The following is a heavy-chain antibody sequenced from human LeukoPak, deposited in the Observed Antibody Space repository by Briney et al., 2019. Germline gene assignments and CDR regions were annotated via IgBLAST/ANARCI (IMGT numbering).Heavy chain of an antibody. CDR3: ARDLGGALFDY. Sequence: SSETLSLTCTVSGGSISSYYWSWIRQPPGKGLEWIGYIYYSGSTNYNPSLKSRVTISVDTSKNQFSLKLSSVTAADTAVYYCARDLGGALFDYWGQGTLVTVSS. D-gene: IGHD3-16*01. J-gene: IGHJ4*02. V-gene: IGHV4-59*01. CDR1: GGSISSYY. CDR2: IYYSGST.